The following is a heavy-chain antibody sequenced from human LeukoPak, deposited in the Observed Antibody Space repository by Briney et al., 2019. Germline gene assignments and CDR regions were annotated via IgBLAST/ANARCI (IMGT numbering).Heavy chain of an antibody. D-gene: IGHD2-15*01. Sequence: SETLSLTCSVSGGSITSYYWSWIRQPPGKGLEWIGYIYYNGSTKYSPSLKSRVTISVDTSENQFSLKLRSVTAADTAVYCCARRGGLYCSGGRCYHYYFDYWGQGTLVTVSS. CDR1: GGSITSYY. CDR3: ARRGGLYCSGGRCYHYYFDY. CDR2: IYYNGST. V-gene: IGHV4-59*08. J-gene: IGHJ4*02.